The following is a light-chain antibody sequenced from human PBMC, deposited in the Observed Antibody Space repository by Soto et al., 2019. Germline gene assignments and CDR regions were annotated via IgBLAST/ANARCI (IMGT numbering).Light chain of an antibody. CDR3: QHYNNWLIT. CDR2: GAS. J-gene: IGKJ5*01. Sequence: EIVMTQSPATLSVSPGERATLSCRASQSVSSNLAWYQQKPGQDPRLLIYGASTRATGIPARFSGSGSGTEFTLTISSLQSEDFAVYYCQHYNNWLITFGQGTRLEIK. V-gene: IGKV3-15*01. CDR1: QSVSSN.